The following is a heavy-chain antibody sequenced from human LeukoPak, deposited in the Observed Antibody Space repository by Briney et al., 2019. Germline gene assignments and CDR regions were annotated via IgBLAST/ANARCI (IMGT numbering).Heavy chain of an antibody. CDR2: IIPIFGTA. Sequence: SVKVSCKASGGTFSSYAISWVRQAPGQGLEWMGGIIPIFGTANYAQKFQGRVTITADESTSTAYMELSSLRSEDTAVYYCARGALDCSSTSCSTNWFDPWGQGTLVTVSS. CDR1: GGTFSSYA. CDR3: ARGALDCSSTSCSTNWFDP. J-gene: IGHJ5*02. V-gene: IGHV1-69*01. D-gene: IGHD2-2*01.